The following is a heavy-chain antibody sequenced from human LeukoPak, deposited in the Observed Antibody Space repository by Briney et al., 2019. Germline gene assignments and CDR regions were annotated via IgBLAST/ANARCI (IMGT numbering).Heavy chain of an antibody. V-gene: IGHV3-21*04. CDR1: GFTFSSYS. CDR3: AKVLGDYYGKNWFDP. J-gene: IGHJ5*02. Sequence: GGSLRLSCAASGFTFSSYSMNWVRQAPGKGLEWVSSISGSSSYIYYADSVKGRFTISRDNSKNTLYLQMNSLRAEDTAVYYCAKVLGDYYGKNWFDPWGQGTLVSVSS. CDR2: ISGSSSYI. D-gene: IGHD3-10*01.